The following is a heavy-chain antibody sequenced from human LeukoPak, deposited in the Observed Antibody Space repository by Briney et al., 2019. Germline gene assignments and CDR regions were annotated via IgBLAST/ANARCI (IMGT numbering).Heavy chain of an antibody. V-gene: IGHV1-18*01. CDR3: ARGSRGDFWSGYYRIDP. J-gene: IGHJ5*02. D-gene: IGHD3-3*01. CDR1: GYTLTSYG. Sequence: ASVKVSCKASGYTLTSYGISWVRQAPGQGLEWMGWVSAYNGDTNYAQKVQGRVTMTTDTSTSTGYMELRSLRSDDTAVYYCARGSRGDFWSGYYRIDPWGQGTLVTVSS. CDR2: VSAYNGDT.